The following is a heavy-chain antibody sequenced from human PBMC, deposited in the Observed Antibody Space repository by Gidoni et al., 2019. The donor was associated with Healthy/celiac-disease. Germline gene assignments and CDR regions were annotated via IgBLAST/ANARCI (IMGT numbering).Heavy chain of an antibody. V-gene: IGHV1-69*09. J-gene: IGHJ3*02. CDR3: ARVHLSGDTDAFDI. Sequence: QVQLVQSGAEVTKPGSSVKVSCKASGGTFSSYAISWVRQAPGQGLEWMGRIIPILGIANYAQKFQGRVTITADKSTSTAYMELSSLRSEDTAVYYCARVHLSGDTDAFDIWGQGTMVTVSS. D-gene: IGHD4-17*01. CDR1: GGTFSSYA. CDR2: IIPILGIA.